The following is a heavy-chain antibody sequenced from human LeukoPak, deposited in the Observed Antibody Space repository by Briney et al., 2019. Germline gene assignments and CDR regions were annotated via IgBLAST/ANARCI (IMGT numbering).Heavy chain of an antibody. Sequence: GGSLRLSCAASGFTFSSYSMNWVRQAPGEGLEWVSSISSSSSYIYYADSVKGRFTISRDNAKNSLYLQMNSLRAEDTAVYYCASSPVYSSAPTRFDYWGQGTLVTVSS. D-gene: IGHD6-19*01. CDR1: GFTFSSYS. V-gene: IGHV3-21*01. CDR2: ISSSSSYI. J-gene: IGHJ4*02. CDR3: ASSPVYSSAPTRFDY.